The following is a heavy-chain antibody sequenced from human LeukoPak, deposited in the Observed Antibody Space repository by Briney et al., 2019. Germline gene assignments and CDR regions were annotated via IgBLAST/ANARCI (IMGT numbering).Heavy chain of an antibody. J-gene: IGHJ4*02. D-gene: IGHD3-22*01. Sequence: GGSLRLSCAASGFTFSSYTMNWVRQAPGKGLEWVSYISSSGTTIYYADSVKGRFTISRDNSKNTLYLQMNSLRAEDTAVYYCARDRRVIDYWGQGTLVTVSS. V-gene: IGHV3-48*01. CDR1: GFTFSSYT. CDR2: ISSSGTTI. CDR3: ARDRRVIDY.